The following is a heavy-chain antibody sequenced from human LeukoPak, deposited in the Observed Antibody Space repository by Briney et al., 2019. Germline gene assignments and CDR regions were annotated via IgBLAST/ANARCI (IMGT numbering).Heavy chain of an antibody. J-gene: IGHJ4*02. V-gene: IGHV1-18*04. D-gene: IGHD3-16*02. CDR3: ARVKITFGGVIDLFDY. CDR1: GYTFTSYG. CDR2: ISAYNGNT. Sequence: ASVKVSCKASGYTFTSYGISWVRQAPGQGLEWMGWISAYNGNTNYAQKLQGRVTMTTDTSTSTAYMELRCLRSDDTAVYYCARVKITFGGVIDLFDYWGQGTLVTVSS.